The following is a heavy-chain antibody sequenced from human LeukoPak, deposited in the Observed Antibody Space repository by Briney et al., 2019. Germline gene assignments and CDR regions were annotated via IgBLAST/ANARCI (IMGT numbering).Heavy chain of an antibody. CDR2: IYYSGTT. CDR1: GGSISSYY. V-gene: IGHV4-59*08. Sequence: SETLSLTCTVSGGSISSYYWSWIRQPPGKGLEWIGYIYYSGTTNYNPSLKSRVTISVDTSKNQFSLKLSSVTAADTAVYYYARRGSGTYFLDYWGQGTLVTVSS. D-gene: IGHD1-26*01. J-gene: IGHJ4*02. CDR3: ARRGSGTYFLDY.